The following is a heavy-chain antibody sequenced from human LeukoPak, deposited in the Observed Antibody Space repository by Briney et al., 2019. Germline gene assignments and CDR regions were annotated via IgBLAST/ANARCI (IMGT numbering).Heavy chain of an antibody. CDR1: GGSISSYY. D-gene: IGHD3-22*01. Sequence: SETLSLTCTVSGGSISSYYWSWIRQPPGKGLEWIGRIYSSGSTDYNPSLKSRVTMSVDTSKNQFSLKLSSVTAADTAVYYCARDGSYYYDSSGPFDPWGQGTLVTVSS. V-gene: IGHV4-4*07. CDR2: IYSSGST. CDR3: ARDGSYYYDSSGPFDP. J-gene: IGHJ5*02.